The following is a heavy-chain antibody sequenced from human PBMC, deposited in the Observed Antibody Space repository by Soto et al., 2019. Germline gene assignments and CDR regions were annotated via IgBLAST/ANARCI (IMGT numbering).Heavy chain of an antibody. CDR3: ARDHHRYSGYDYVDY. D-gene: IGHD5-12*01. Sequence: QVQLGESGGGLVKPGGSLRLSCAASGFTFSDYYMSWIRQAPGKGLEWVSYISSSSSYTNYADSVKGRFTISRDNAKNSLYLQMNSLRAEDTAVYYCARDHHRYSGYDYVDYWGQGPLVTVSS. J-gene: IGHJ4*02. CDR2: ISSSSSYT. V-gene: IGHV3-11*05. CDR1: GFTFSDYY.